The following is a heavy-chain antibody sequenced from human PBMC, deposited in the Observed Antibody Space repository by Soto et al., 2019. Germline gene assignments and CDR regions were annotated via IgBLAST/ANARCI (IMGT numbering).Heavy chain of an antibody. V-gene: IGHV1-8*01. D-gene: IGHD2-15*01. CDR1: GYTFTSYD. CDR3: ARAKGERYCSGGSCYPKGDAFDI. CDR2: MNPNSGNT. J-gene: IGHJ3*02. Sequence: QVQLVQSGAEVKKPGASVKVSCKASGYTFTSYDINWVRQATGQGLEWMGWMNPNSGNTGYAQKFQGRVTMTRNTSKSTANMELSSLRSEATAVYYCARAKGERYCSGGSCYPKGDAFDIWGQGTMVTVSS.